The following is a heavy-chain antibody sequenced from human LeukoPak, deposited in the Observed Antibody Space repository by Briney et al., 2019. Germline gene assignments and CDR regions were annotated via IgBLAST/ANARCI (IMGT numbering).Heavy chain of an antibody. V-gene: IGHV4-4*07. D-gene: IGHD4-17*01. J-gene: IGHJ3*02. Sequence: SETLSLTCTVSGGSISTYYWSWIRQPAGKGLEWIGRIYSSGSTNYNPSLKSRVTISVDTSKNQFSLKLSSVTAADTAVYYCARQGGTTPLTGAFDIWGQGTMVTVSS. CDR2: IYSSGST. CDR1: GGSISTYY. CDR3: ARQGGTTPLTGAFDI.